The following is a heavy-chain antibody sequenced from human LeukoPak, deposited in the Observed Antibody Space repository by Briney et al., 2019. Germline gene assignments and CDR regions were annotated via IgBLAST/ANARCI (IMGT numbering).Heavy chain of an antibody. CDR1: GGSFSGYY. D-gene: IGHD6-13*01. Sequence: SETLSLTCAVYGGSFSGYYWSWIRQPPGKGLEWIGEINHSGSTNYNPSLKSRVTIPVDTSKNQFSLKLSSVTAADTAVYYCARRRKQQLNRGWFDPWGQGTLVTVSS. CDR2: INHSGST. CDR3: ARRRKQQLNRGWFDP. V-gene: IGHV4-34*01. J-gene: IGHJ5*02.